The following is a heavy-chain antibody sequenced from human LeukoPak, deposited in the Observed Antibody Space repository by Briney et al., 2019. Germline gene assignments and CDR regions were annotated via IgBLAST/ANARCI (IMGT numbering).Heavy chain of an antibody. Sequence: GGSLRLSCVASGFTFSTYNMHWVRQAPGKGLEWVSYISSSSSTVFYADSVKGRFTISRDNSKNTLYLQMNSLRAEDTAVYYCAKANEQWLYPDWGQGTLVTVSS. CDR1: GFTFSTYN. V-gene: IGHV3-48*01. J-gene: IGHJ4*02. CDR2: ISSSSSTV. D-gene: IGHD6-19*01. CDR3: AKANEQWLYPD.